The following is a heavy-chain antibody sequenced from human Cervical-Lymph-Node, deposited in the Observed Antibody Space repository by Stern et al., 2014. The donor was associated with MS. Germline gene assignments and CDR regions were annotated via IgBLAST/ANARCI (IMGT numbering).Heavy chain of an antibody. CDR2: IIPLFGTA. Sequence: VQLVESGAEVKKPGSSVKVSCKTSGGNFNTFALSWVRQAPGQGLEWMGGIIPLFGTANYAQRSQDRVTITADASTSTAYMELSSLRSDDTAVYYCARTPLDSSGYVERSWYFDLWGRGTRVTVSS. CDR3: ARTPLDSSGYVERSWYFDL. CDR1: GGNFNTFA. J-gene: IGHJ2*01. D-gene: IGHD3-22*01. V-gene: IGHV1-69*01.